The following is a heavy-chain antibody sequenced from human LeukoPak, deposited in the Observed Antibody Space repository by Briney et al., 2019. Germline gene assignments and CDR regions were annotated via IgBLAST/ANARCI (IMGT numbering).Heavy chain of an antibody. Sequence: GGSLRLSCEALDFDFSDYIMNWFRHAPGKGPEWVSSISPSGSDTYYSDAVRGRFTISRDRATNSLLLQMSSLRVEDTALYYCARARIKGFRVQGGGPCDIWGPGTMVSVSS. CDR2: ISPSGSDT. D-gene: IGHD1-14*01. V-gene: IGHV3-21*06. J-gene: IGHJ3*02. CDR3: ARARIKGFRVQGGGPCDI. CDR1: DFDFSDYI.